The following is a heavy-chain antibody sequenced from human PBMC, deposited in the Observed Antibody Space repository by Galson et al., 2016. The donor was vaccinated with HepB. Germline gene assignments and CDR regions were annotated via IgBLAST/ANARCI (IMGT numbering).Heavy chain of an antibody. CDR1: GFGFRSYG. CDR3: ARDDFGDSIDY. CDR2: ISYDGSNV. V-gene: IGHV3-33*08. J-gene: IGHJ4*02. D-gene: IGHD4-17*01. Sequence: SLRLSCAASGFGFRSYGMHWVRQAPGKGLEWVAVISYDGSNVYYADSVKGRFTISRDNSKNTLYVQMNSLRAEDTAVYYCARDDFGDSIDYWGQGTLVTVSS.